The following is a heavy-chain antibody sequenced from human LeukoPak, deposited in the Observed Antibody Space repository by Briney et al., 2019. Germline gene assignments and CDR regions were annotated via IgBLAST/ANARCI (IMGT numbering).Heavy chain of an antibody. CDR3: ARHGDGSGSYSPYYYYYGMDV. Sequence: GGSLKISCKGSGYSFTSYRISWVRQMPGKGLEWMGRIDPSDSYTNYSPSFQGHVTISADKSISTAYLQWSSLKASDTAMYYCARHGDGSGSYSPYYYYYGMDVWGKGTTVTVSS. CDR1: GYSFTSYR. D-gene: IGHD3-10*01. CDR2: IDPSDSYT. V-gene: IGHV5-10-1*01. J-gene: IGHJ6*04.